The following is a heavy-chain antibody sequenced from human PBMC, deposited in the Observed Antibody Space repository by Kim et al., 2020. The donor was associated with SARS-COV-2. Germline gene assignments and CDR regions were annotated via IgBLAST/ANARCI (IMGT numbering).Heavy chain of an antibody. CDR1: GYSISSGYY. CDR3: ARDWFFSDGDGDS. D-gene: IGHD3-10*01. J-gene: IGHJ5*01. Sequence: SETLSLTCTVSGYSISSGYYWGWIRQPPGKGLEWIGSIYHSGSTYYNPSLKSRVTISVDTSKNQFSLKLSSVTAADTAVYYCARDWFFSDGDGDSWG. CDR2: IYHSGST. V-gene: IGHV4-38-2*02.